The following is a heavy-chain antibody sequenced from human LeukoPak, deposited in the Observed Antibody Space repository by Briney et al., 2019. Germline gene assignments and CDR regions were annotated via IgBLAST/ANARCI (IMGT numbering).Heavy chain of an antibody. Sequence: PGGSLRHSCAASGFSFCSYAMTWVRQAPGKGLEWVSVISDSGGSTYYAESVKGRFTLSRDNSKNTLYLQMNSLRAEDTAVYYCAKITHIGVVAPFDSRGQGTLVTVSS. CDR3: AKITHIGVVAPFDS. CDR1: GFSFCSYA. D-gene: IGHD2-2*01. V-gene: IGHV3-23*01. J-gene: IGHJ4*02. CDR2: ISDSGGST.